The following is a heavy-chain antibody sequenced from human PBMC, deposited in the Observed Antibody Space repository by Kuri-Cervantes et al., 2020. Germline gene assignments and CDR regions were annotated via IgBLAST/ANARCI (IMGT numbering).Heavy chain of an antibody. Sequence: GGSLRLSCAASGFTFSSYGMHWVRQAPGKGLEWVAVIWYDGSNKYYADSVKGRFTISRDNSKNTLYLQMNSLRAEDTAVYYCAKRVSPNNYFDYWGQGTLVTVSS. CDR3: AKRVSPNNYFDY. J-gene: IGHJ4*02. CDR2: IWYDGSNK. V-gene: IGHV3-33*06. CDR1: GFTFSSYG.